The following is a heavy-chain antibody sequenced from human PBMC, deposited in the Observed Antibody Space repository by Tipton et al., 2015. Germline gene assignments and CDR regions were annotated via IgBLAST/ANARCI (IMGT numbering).Heavy chain of an antibody. V-gene: IGHV4-31*03. Sequence: TLSLTCSVSGGSISSGSYYWHWIRQRPGKGLEWIAYIYYSGNTYSNPSLNSRVAISLDTSKNQFSLKLTSVTDADTAVYYCATAMGATSSYYWGQGTLVTVAS. D-gene: IGHD1-26*01. J-gene: IGHJ4*02. CDR2: IYYSGNT. CDR1: GGSISSGSYY. CDR3: ATAMGATSSYY.